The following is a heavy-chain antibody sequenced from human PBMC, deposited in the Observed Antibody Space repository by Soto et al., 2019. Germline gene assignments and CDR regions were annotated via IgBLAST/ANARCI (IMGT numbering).Heavy chain of an antibody. CDR1: GFTLSNYS. D-gene: IGHD2-15*01. CDR2: ISSDGGST. J-gene: IGHJ6*03. Sequence: GGSLRLSCAASGFTLSNYSMHWVRQAPGKGLEYVSAISSDGGSTYYANSVKGRFTISRDSSKNTLYLQMGSLRAEDMAVYHCARGYCSGGGCSYYYYYYMDVWGKGTTVTVSS. CDR3: ARGYCSGGGCSYYYYYYMDV. V-gene: IGHV3-64*01.